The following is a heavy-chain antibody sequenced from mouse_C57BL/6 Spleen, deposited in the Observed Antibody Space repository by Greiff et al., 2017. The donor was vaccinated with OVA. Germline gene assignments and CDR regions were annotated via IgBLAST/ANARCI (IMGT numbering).Heavy chain of an antibody. CDR2: IDPSDSET. CDR1: GYTFTSYW. D-gene: IGHD1-1*01. CDR3: ASGTTVAGYFDV. Sequence: QVQLQQPGAELVRPGSSVKLSCKASGYTFTSYWMHWVKQRPIQGLEWIGNIDPSDSETHYNQKFKDKATLTVDKSSSTAYMQLSSLTSEDSAVYFCASGTTVAGYFDVWGTGTTVTVSS. V-gene: IGHV1-52*01. J-gene: IGHJ1*03.